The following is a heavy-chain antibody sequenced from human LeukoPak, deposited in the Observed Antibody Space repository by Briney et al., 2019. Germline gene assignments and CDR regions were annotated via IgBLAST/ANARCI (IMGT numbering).Heavy chain of an antibody. V-gene: IGHV3-21*01. D-gene: IGHD6-13*01. CDR3: ASPPPATGYSSRGDY. Sequence: PGGSLRLSCAASGFTFSSYSMNWVRQAPGKGLEWVSSISSSSSYIYYADSVKGRFTISRDNAKNSLYLQMNSLSAEDTAVYYCASPPPATGYSSRGDYWGQGTLVTVSS. J-gene: IGHJ4*02. CDR2: ISSSSSYI. CDR1: GFTFSSYS.